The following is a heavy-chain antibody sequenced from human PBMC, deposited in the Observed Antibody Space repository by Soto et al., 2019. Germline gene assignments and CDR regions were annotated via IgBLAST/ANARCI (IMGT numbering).Heavy chain of an antibody. CDR1: GYSCSSYW. D-gene: IGHD5-12*01. J-gene: IGHJ4*02. Sequence: GQSLKISCKGSGYSCSSYWIAWVRQMPGKGLEWMGIIYPGDSDTTYSPYFQGQVTISSDKSISTVYLQRSSLKASDTAMYYCARSSVWWLQMDYWGQGTLVTVGS. V-gene: IGHV5-51*01. CDR2: IYPGDSDT. CDR3: ARSSVWWLQMDY.